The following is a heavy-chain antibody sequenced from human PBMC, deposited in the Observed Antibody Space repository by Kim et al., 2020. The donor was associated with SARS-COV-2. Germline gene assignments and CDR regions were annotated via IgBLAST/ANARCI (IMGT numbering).Heavy chain of an antibody. CDR3: ARGLYGSGSYYDYYFDY. J-gene: IGHJ4*02. CDR1: GFTFSSYA. Sequence: GGSLRLSCAASGFTFSSYAMHWVSQAPGKGLEWVAVISYDGSNKYYADSVKGRFTISRDNSKNTLYLQMNSLRAEDTAVYYCARGLYGSGSYYDYYFDYWGQGTLVTVSS. V-gene: IGHV3-30*04. CDR2: ISYDGSNK. D-gene: IGHD3-10*01.